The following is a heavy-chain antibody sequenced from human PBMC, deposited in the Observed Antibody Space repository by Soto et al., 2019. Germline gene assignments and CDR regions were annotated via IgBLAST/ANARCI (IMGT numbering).Heavy chain of an antibody. D-gene: IGHD6-19*01. CDR1: GGSISSGGYS. CDR3: ARAGGLGAVAVDY. J-gene: IGHJ4*02. CDR2: IYHGST. Sequence: QLQLQESGSGLVKPSQTLSLTCAVSGGSISSGGYSWSWIRQPPGKGLEWIGYIYHGSTYYNPSLEARVPXSXDXANNQCSLKLSSVTAADTAVYYCARAGGLGAVAVDYWGQGTLVTVSS. V-gene: IGHV4-30-2*01.